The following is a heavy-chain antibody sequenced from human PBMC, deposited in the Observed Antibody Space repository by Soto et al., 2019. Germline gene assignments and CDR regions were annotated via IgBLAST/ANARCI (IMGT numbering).Heavy chain of an antibody. Sequence: ASVKVSCKXSGYTFTSYAMHWVRQAPGQRLEWMGWINAGNGNTKYSQKFQGRVTITRDTSASTAYMELSSLRSEDTAVYYCARVGYCSGGSCRNWFDPWGQGTLVTVSS. D-gene: IGHD2-15*01. CDR1: GYTFTSYA. CDR2: INAGNGNT. CDR3: ARVGYCSGGSCRNWFDP. V-gene: IGHV1-3*01. J-gene: IGHJ5*02.